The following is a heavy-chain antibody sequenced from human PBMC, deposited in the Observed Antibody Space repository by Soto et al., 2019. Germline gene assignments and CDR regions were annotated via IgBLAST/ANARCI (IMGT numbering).Heavy chain of an antibody. CDR2: IYYSGNT. V-gene: IGHV4-39*07. CDR3: ARDSSPIA. J-gene: IGHJ4*02. CDR1: GDSISSSTYY. Sequence: PSETLSLTCTVSGDSISSSTYYWGWIRQPPGKGLEWIGYIYYSGNTNYNPSLKSRVTLSVDTSKNQFSLKLSSVTAADTAVYYCARDSSPIAWGQGTLVTVSS. D-gene: IGHD2-2*01.